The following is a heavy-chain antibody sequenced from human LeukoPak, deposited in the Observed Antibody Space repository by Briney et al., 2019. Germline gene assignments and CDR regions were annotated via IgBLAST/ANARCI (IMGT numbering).Heavy chain of an antibody. D-gene: IGHD6-19*01. CDR1: GFTFSSYW. J-gene: IGHJ6*04. V-gene: IGHV3-7*03. CDR2: IKQDGSEK. Sequence: GGSLRLSCAASGFTFSSYWTSWVRQAPGKGLEWVANIKQDGSEKYYVDSVKGRFTISRDNAKNSLYLQMNSLRAEDTAVYYCARESSGWYYYYYGMDVWGKGTTVTVSS. CDR3: ARESSGWYYYYYGMDV.